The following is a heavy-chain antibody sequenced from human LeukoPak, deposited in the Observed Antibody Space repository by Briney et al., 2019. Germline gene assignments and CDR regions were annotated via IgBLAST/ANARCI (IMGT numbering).Heavy chain of an antibody. Sequence: ASVKVSCKASGYTFTSYGISWARQAPGQGLEWMGWISAYSGNTNYAQKLQGRVTMTTDTSTSTAYMELRSLRSDDTAVYYCAREAPYCSSTSCYGLYYYMDVWGKGTTVTVSS. CDR1: GYTFTSYG. CDR2: ISAYSGNT. J-gene: IGHJ6*03. CDR3: AREAPYCSSTSCYGLYYYMDV. D-gene: IGHD2-2*01. V-gene: IGHV1-18*01.